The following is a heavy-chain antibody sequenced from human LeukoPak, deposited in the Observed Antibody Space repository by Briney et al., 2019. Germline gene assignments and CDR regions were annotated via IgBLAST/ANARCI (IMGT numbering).Heavy chain of an antibody. V-gene: IGHV4-34*01. D-gene: IGHD2-2*01. CDR3: ARGRLIVVVPAARPLGYYYGMDV. Sequence: SETLSLTCAVYGGSFSGYYWSWIRQPPGKGLEWIGEINHSGSNNYNPSLKSRVTISVDTSKNQFSLKLSSVTAADTAVYYCARGRLIVVVPAARPLGYYYGMDVWGQGTTVTVSS. CDR1: GGSFSGYY. CDR2: INHSGSN. J-gene: IGHJ6*02.